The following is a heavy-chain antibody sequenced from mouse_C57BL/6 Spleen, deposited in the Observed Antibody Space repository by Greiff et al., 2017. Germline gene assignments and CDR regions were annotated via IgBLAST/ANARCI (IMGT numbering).Heavy chain of an antibody. CDR3: ASGDYGSVLSFAV. CDR1: GYTFTSYW. D-gene: IGHD1-1*01. Sequence: VQLQQPGAELVRPGSSVKLSCKASGYTFTSYWMHWVKQRPIQGLEWIGNIDPSDSETHYNQKFKDKATLTVDKSSSTAYMQLSSLTSEDSAVYYCASGDYGSVLSFAVWGTGTTVTVSS. J-gene: IGHJ1*03. V-gene: IGHV1-52*01. CDR2: IDPSDSET.